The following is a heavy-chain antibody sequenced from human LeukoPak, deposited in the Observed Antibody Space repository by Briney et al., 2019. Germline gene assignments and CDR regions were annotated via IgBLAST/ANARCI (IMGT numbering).Heavy chain of an antibody. J-gene: IGHJ4*02. CDR2: INHSGST. Sequence: KSSETLSLTCAVYGGSFSGYYWSWIRQLPGKGLEWIGEINHSGSTNYNPSLKSRVTISVDTSKNQFSLKLSSVTAADTAVYYCARAPRGDYWGQGTLVTVSS. V-gene: IGHV4-34*01. CDR1: GGSFSGYY. CDR3: ARAPRGDY.